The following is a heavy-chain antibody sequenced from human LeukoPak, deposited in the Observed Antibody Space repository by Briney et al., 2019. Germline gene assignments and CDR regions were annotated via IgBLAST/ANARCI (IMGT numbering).Heavy chain of an antibody. Sequence: PGGSLRLSCAASGFTFSSYSMNWVRQAPGKGLEWVSYISSSSSTIYYADSVKGRFTISRDNAKNSLYLQMNSLRAEDTAVYYCARDNYYDSSGYSTDAFDIWGQGTMVTVSS. CDR2: ISSSSSTI. D-gene: IGHD3-22*01. CDR1: GFTFSSYS. CDR3: ARDNYYDSSGYSTDAFDI. V-gene: IGHV3-48*01. J-gene: IGHJ3*02.